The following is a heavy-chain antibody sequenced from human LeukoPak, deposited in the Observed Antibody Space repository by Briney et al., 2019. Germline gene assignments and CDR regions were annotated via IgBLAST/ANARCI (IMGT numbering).Heavy chain of an antibody. D-gene: IGHD3-10*01. V-gene: IGHV3-64*01. CDR1: GFTFSSYG. CDR2: INGNGDST. J-gene: IGHJ4*02. Sequence: GGSLRLSCAASGFTFSSYGMHWVRQAPGKGLEYVSAINGNGDSTYYANSVKGRFTISRDNSKNTVYLQMGSLRPEDMAVYYCARDTGYYPDWGQGTLVTVSS. CDR3: ARDTGYYPD.